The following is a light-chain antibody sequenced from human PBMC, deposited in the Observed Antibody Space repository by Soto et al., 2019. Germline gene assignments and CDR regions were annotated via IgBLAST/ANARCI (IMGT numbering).Light chain of an antibody. J-gene: IGLJ1*01. CDR3: SIWDDSLNGPV. CDR1: SSNVGGNP. V-gene: IGLV1-44*01. Sequence: QSVLTQPPSASGTPGQRVTIYCSGSSSNVGGNPVNWYQHVPTTAPKLLIYTNTQRPSGVPDRFSGSKSGTSASLAISGLQSEDEADYYCSIWDDSLNGPVFGTGTKVTVL. CDR2: TNT.